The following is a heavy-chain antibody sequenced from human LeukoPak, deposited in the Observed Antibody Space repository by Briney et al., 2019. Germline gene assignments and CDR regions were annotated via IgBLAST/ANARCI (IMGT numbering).Heavy chain of an antibody. V-gene: IGHV3-21*05. CDR1: GFTFSSYS. CDR3: AKGIAAAGIDY. J-gene: IGHJ4*02. D-gene: IGHD6-13*01. Sequence: GGSLRLSCAASGFTFSSYSMNWVRQAPGKGLEWVSYISSGSSYIYYADSVKGRFTISRDNAKNSLYLQMNSLRAEDTAVYYCAKGIAAAGIDYWGQGTLVTVSS. CDR2: ISSGSSYI.